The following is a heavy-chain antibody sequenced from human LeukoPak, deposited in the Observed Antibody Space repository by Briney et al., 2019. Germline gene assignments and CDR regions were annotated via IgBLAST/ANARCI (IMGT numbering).Heavy chain of an antibody. Sequence: GSLRLSCAASGFTFSSYSMNWVRQAPGKGLEWVGYIYYSGSTNYNPSLKSRVTISVDTSKNQFSLKLSSVTAADTAVYYCARLMDTAMVIDYWGQGTLVTVSS. V-gene: IGHV4-59*01. CDR3: ARLMDTAMVIDY. J-gene: IGHJ4*02. CDR1: GFTFSSYS. CDR2: IYYSGST. D-gene: IGHD5-18*01.